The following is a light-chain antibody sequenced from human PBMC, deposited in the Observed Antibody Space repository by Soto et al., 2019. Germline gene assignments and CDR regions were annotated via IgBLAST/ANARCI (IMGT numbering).Light chain of an antibody. CDR1: RSISSS. V-gene: IGKV3-15*01. CDR3: QQYKYWPLA. Sequence: ETVMTQSPATLSVSPGEGATLSCRASRSISSSLAWYQQKPGRAPRLLIYGASTRATDIPARFSGSGSGTEFTLTISSLQSEDVAIYYCQQYKYWPLAFGGGTRVEIK. CDR2: GAS. J-gene: IGKJ4*01.